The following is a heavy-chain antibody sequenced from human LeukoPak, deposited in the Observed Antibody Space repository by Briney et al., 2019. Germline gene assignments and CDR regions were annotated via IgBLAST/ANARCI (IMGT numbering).Heavy chain of an antibody. D-gene: IGHD4-17*01. CDR1: GYTFTSSG. CDR2: VSTYNGNT. Sequence: ASVKVSCKTPGYTFTSSGISWMRQAPGQGLEWMGWVSTYNGNTKYAPKLQGRVTMTTDTSTSTAYMELRSLTSDDTAVYYCARPASTATFDYWGQGTLVTVSS. V-gene: IGHV1-18*01. J-gene: IGHJ4*02. CDR3: ARPASTATFDY.